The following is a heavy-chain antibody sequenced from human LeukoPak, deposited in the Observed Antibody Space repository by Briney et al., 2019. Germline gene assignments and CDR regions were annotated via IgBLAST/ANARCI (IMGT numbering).Heavy chain of an antibody. CDR1: GFTFTSYA. D-gene: IGHD5-18*01. J-gene: IGHJ4*02. CDR2: IGKDGSEK. Sequence: RRSLRLSCAASGFTFTSYAMSWVRQAPGKGLEWVANIGKDGSEKNYVDSVKGRFTISRDNAKNSMYLQMNSLRAEDTDIYYCARTYSAFDYWGQGTLVTVSS. V-gene: IGHV3-7*04. CDR3: ARTYSAFDY.